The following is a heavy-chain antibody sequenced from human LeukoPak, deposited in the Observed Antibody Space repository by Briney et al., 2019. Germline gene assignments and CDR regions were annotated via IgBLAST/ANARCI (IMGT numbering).Heavy chain of an antibody. V-gene: IGHV3-23*01. D-gene: IGHD2-2*01. J-gene: IGHJ5*02. CDR3: AKDLGCSSTRCSNNWFDP. CDR1: GFTFSNYA. CDR2: ISASGGSI. Sequence: GGSLRLSYAASGFTFSNYAMTWVRQAPGRGLEWVSLISASGGSIYYADSVKGRFTISRDNSKNTLYLQMNSLRAEDSALYYCAKDLGCSSTRCSNNWFDPWGQGTLVTVSS.